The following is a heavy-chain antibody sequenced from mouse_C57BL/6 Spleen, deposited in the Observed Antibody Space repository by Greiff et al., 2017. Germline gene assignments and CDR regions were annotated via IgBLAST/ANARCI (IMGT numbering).Heavy chain of an antibody. CDR2: ISDGGSYT. V-gene: IGHV5-4*01. D-gene: IGHD4-1*01. J-gene: IGHJ2*01. CDR3: AREGNWEYYFDY. CDR1: GFTFSSYA. Sequence: EVQLVESGGGLVKPGGSLKLSCAASGFTFSSYAMSWVRQTPEKRLEWVATISDGGSYTYYPDNVKGRFTISRDNAKNNLYLQMSHLKSEDTAMYYCAREGNWEYYFDYWGQGTTLTVSS.